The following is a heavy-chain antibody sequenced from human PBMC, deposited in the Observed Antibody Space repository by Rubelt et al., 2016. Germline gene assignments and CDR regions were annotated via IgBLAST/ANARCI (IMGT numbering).Heavy chain of an antibody. CDR2: ISGSSGST. CDR1: GFTFSAYA. J-gene: IGHJ4*02. D-gene: IGHD1-26*01. V-gene: IGHV3-23*01. Sequence: EVQLLESGGGLVQPGGSLRLSCAASGFTFSAYAMTWVRQAPGKGLEWVSHISGSSGSTYYADSVKGRFTISRDNSRNTLYLQMNSLRAEDMAVYYCAKDRGGSYYAGHYWGQGTLVTASS. CDR3: AKDRGGSYYAGHY.